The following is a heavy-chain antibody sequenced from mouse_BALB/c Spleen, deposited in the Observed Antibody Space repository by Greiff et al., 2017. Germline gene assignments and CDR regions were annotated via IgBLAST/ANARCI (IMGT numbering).Heavy chain of an antibody. Sequence: EVQLQQSGAELVRSGASVKLSCTASGFNIKDYYMHWVKQRPEQGLEWIGWIDPENGDTEYAPKFQGKATMTADTSSNTAYLQLSSLTSKDTAVYYMNANGNYGYAMDYGGQGTSVTVSS. CDR2: IDPENGDT. V-gene: IGHV14-4*02. J-gene: IGHJ4*01. CDR1: GFNIKDYY. CDR3: NANGNYGYAMDY. D-gene: IGHD2-1*01.